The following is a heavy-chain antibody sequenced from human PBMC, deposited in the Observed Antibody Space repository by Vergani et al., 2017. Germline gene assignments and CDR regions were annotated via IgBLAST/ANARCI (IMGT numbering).Heavy chain of an antibody. CDR3: AKVSSSWYFLLKLDG. J-gene: IGHJ4*02. D-gene: IGHD6-13*01. V-gene: IGHV3-23*01. Sequence: EVQLLESGGGLVQPGGSLRLSCAASGFTFSSYAMSWVRQAPGKGLEWVSAISGSGGSTYYADSVKGRFTISRDNSKSTLYLQMNSLRAGDTAVYYCAKVSSSWYFLLKLDGWGEGGLVTVSS. CDR1: GFTFSSYA. CDR2: ISGSGGST.